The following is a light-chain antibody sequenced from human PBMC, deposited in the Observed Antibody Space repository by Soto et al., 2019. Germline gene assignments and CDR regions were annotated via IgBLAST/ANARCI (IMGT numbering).Light chain of an antibody. Sequence: EIVLTQSPATLSLSPGERATLSCRASQSVNSYLAWYQQKPGQAPRLLIYDASSRATDIPARFSGSGSGTDFTLTISSLEPEDFATYYCQQRSNWPLTFGGGTKVEIK. CDR3: QQRSNWPLT. CDR2: DAS. J-gene: IGKJ4*01. V-gene: IGKV3-11*01. CDR1: QSVNSY.